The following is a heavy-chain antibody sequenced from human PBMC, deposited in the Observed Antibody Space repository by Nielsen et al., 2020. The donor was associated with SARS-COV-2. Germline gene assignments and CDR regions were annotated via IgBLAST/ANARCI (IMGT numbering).Heavy chain of an antibody. CDR1: GGTFSSYA. V-gene: IGHV1-69*13. Sequence: SVKVSCKASGGTFSSYAISWVRQAPGQGLEWMGGIIPIFGTANYAQKFQGRVTITADESTSTAYMELSALRSEDTAVYYCLSGYSYGFDYWGQGTLVTVSS. CDR3: LSGYSYGFDY. J-gene: IGHJ4*02. CDR2: IIPIFGTA. D-gene: IGHD5-18*01.